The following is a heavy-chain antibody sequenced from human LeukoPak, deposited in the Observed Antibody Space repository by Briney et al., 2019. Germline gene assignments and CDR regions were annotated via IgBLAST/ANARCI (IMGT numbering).Heavy chain of an antibody. CDR1: GGSISSYY. CDR2: IYYSGST. D-gene: IGHD5-12*01. J-gene: IGHJ5*02. Sequence: SETLSLTCTVSGGSISSYYWSWIRQPPGKGLEWIGYIYYSGSTNYNPSLKSRVTISVDTSKNQFSLKLSSVTAADTAVYYCARHPIVATGQRGNWFDPWGQGTLVTVSS. CDR3: ARHPIVATGQRGNWFDP. V-gene: IGHV4-59*08.